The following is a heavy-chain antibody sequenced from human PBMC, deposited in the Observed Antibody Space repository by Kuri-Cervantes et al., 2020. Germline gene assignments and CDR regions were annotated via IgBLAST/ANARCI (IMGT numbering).Heavy chain of an antibody. J-gene: IGHJ4*02. CDR2: INHSGST. CDR3: ARMAAAGWGY. D-gene: IGHD6-13*01. V-gene: IGHV4-34*01. Sequence: ESLRISCAVYGGSFSGYYWSWIRQPPGKGLEWIGEINHSGSTNYNPSLKSRVTISVDTSKNQFSLKLSSVTAADTAVYYCARMAAAGWGYWGQGTLVTVSS. CDR1: GGSFSGYY.